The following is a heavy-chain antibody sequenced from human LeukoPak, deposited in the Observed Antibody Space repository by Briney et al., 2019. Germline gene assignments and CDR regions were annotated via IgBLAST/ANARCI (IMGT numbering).Heavy chain of an antibody. CDR1: GGTFSSYA. CDR3: ALNFCYGECYYYYYMDV. J-gene: IGHJ6*03. CDR2: IIPIFGTA. D-gene: IGHD2-2*01. Sequence: SVKVSCKASGGTFSSYAISWVRQAPGQGLEWMGGIIPIFGTANYAQKFQGRVTITADESTSTAYMELSSLRSEDTAVYYCALNFCYGECYYYYYMDVWGKGTTVTVSS. V-gene: IGHV1-69*13.